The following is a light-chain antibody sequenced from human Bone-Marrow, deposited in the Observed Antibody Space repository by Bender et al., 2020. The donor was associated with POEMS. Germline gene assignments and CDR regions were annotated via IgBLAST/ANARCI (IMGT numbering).Light chain of an antibody. CDR3: ATYSATNIN. J-gene: IGLJ2*01. Sequence: QSALTQPASVSGSPGQSITISCTGTTSDIDDSNSVSWYQQHPGEAPKVIIYDVTFRPSGVPSRFSGSKSANTASLVISGLQSEDEADYFCATYSATNINFGGGTRVTVL. CDR1: TSDIDDSNS. V-gene: IGLV2-14*03. CDR2: DVT.